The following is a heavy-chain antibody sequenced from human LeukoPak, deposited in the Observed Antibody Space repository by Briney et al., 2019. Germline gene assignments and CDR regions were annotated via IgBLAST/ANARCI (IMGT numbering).Heavy chain of an antibody. CDR3: ARVGPQIVVVPAATTQTTYYYYMDV. J-gene: IGHJ6*03. CDR2: INHSGST. CDR1: GGSFSGYY. V-gene: IGHV4-34*01. Sequence: KPSETLSLTCAVYGGSFSGYYWSWIRQPPGKGLEWIGEINHSGSTNYSPSLKRRVTMSVDTSKNQFSLKLSSVTAADTAMYYCARVGPQIVVVPAATTQTTYYYYMDVWDTGTTVTVSS. D-gene: IGHD2-2*01.